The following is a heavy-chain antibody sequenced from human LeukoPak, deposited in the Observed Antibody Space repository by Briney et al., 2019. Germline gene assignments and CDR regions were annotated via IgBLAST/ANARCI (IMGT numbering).Heavy chain of an antibody. J-gene: IGHJ6*03. CDR3: ARDKMYYYGSSGYWKDYYYYYMDV. CDR1: GYTFTGYY. V-gene: IGHV1-2*02. CDR2: INPNSGGT. Sequence: ASVKVSCKASGYTFTGYYMHWVRQAPGQGLEWMGWINPNSGGTNYAQKFQGRVTMTRDTSISTAYMELSRLRSDDTAVYYCARDKMYYYGSSGYWKDYYYYYMDVWGKGTTVTVSS. D-gene: IGHD3-22*01.